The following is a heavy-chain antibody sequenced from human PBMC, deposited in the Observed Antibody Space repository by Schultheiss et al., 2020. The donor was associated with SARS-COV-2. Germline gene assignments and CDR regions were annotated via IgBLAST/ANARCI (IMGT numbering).Heavy chain of an antibody. D-gene: IGHD5-12*01. V-gene: IGHV3-21*01. CDR1: GFTFSSYS. CDR3: AGGYSGYVPTPFDY. J-gene: IGHJ4*02. CDR2: ISSSSSYI. Sequence: GGSLRLSCAASGFTFSSYSMNWVRQAPGKGLEWVSSISSSSSYIYYADSVKGRFTISRDNAKNSLYLQMNSLRAEDTAVYYCAGGYSGYVPTPFDYWGQGTLVTVSS.